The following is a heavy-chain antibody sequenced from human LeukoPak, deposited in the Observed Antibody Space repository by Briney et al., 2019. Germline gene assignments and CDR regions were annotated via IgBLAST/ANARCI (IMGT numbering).Heavy chain of an antibody. V-gene: IGHV3-15*01. CDR3: TTAPAAYTFDY. Sequence: GGSLRLSCAASGFTFSNYPMSFVRQAPGKGLEWVGRIKSRTDGGTTEYAAPVKGRFTISRDDSKNTLYLQMNSLKTEDTAVYYCTTAPAAYTFDYWGQGTLVTVSS. J-gene: IGHJ4*02. CDR1: GFTFSNYP. D-gene: IGHD2-2*01. CDR2: IKSRTDGGTT.